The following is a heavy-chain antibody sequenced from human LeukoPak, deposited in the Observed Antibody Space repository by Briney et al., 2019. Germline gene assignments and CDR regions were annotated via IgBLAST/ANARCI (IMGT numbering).Heavy chain of an antibody. V-gene: IGHV3-48*01. Sequence: GGSLRLSCAASGFTFSSYSMNRVRQAPGKGLEWVSYISSSSSTIYYADSVKGRFTISRDNAKNSLYLQMNSLRAEDTAVYYCARDPGISYSGSYRSYWYFDLWGRGTLVTVSS. J-gene: IGHJ2*01. D-gene: IGHD1-26*01. CDR3: ARDPGISYSGSYRSYWYFDL. CDR2: ISSSSSTI. CDR1: GFTFSSYS.